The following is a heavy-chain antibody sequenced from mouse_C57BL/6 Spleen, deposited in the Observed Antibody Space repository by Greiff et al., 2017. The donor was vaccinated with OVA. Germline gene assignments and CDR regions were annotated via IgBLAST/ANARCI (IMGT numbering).Heavy chain of an antibody. V-gene: IGHV8-12*01. Sequence: QVTLKECGPGILQSSQTLSLTCSFSGFSLSTSGMGVSWIRQPSGKGLEWLAHIYWDDDKRYNPSLKSRLTISKDTSRNQVFLKITSVDTADTATYYCARRDYYGNWFAYWGQGTLVTVSA. CDR1: GFSLSTSGMG. D-gene: IGHD1-1*01. J-gene: IGHJ3*01. CDR3: ARRDYYGNWFAY. CDR2: IYWDDDK.